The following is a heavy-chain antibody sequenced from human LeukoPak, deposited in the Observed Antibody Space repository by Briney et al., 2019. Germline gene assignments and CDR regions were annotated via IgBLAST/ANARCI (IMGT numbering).Heavy chain of an antibody. V-gene: IGHV3-21*01. CDR2: ITSTSYT. Sequence: GGSLRLSCAASGFTFSSYSMNWVRQAPGKGLEWVSTITSTSYTFYADSLKDRFTVSRDNANNSLYLQMSSLRAEDTAVYYCARGRSGEWGQGTLVTVSS. CDR1: GFTFSSYS. J-gene: IGHJ4*02. CDR3: ARGRSGE.